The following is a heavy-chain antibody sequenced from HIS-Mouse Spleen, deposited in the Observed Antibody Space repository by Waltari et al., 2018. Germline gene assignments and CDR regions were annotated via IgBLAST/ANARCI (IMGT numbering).Heavy chain of an antibody. J-gene: IGHJ2*01. CDR2: IYYSGST. CDR1: GGSISSSSYY. CDR3: AREIPYSSSWYDWYFDL. V-gene: IGHV4-39*07. D-gene: IGHD6-13*01. Sequence: QLQLQESGPGLVKPSETPSLTCTVSGGSISSSSYYWGWIRQPPGKGLEWIGRIYYSGSTYYNPPLKSRVTISVDTSKNQFSLKLSSVTAADTAVYYCAREIPYSSSWYDWYFDLWGRGTLVTVSS.